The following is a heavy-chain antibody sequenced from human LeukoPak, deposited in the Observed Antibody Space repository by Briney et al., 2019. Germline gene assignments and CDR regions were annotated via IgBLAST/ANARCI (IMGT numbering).Heavy chain of an antibody. V-gene: IGHV3-74*01. CDR2: INSDGRST. D-gene: IGHD3-16*01. CDR3: ARVRWGGLYYFDY. CDR1: GYTFSSYW. Sequence: TGGSLRLSCAASGYTFSSYWMHWVRQAPGKGLVGVSRINSDGRSTNYADSVKGRFTISRDNAKNTLYLQMNSLRAEDTAVYYCARVRWGGLYYFDYWGQGNLVTVSS. J-gene: IGHJ4*02.